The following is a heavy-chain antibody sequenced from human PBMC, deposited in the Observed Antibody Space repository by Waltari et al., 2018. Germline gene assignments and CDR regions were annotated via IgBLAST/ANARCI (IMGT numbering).Heavy chain of an antibody. V-gene: IGHV3-7*04. J-gene: IGHJ4*02. Sequence: EVQLVESGGGLVQPGGSLRPSCAASGFTFSSSWLSWVRQAPGKGLEWVANIKQDGSEKYYVDSVKGRFTISRDNAKNSLYLQMNSLRAEDTAVYYCARDEGGGSLDYGGQGTLVTVSS. CDR3: ARDEGGGSLDY. CDR1: GFTFSSSW. D-gene: IGHD1-26*01. CDR2: IKQDGSEK.